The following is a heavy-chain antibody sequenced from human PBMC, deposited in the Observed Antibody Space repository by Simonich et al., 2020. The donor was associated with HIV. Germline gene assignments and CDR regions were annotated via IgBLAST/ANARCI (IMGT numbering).Heavy chain of an antibody. J-gene: IGHJ3*02. V-gene: IGHV3-23*01. CDR3: AKDQLGTDGFDI. D-gene: IGHD7-27*01. Sequence: EVQLLESGGGLVQPGGSLRLSCAGSGFTFSNYAMTWVRQAPGKGLEWVSGIGIRDTTYYAESVMGRFSISRDNSKNTLYLQMDSLRAGDTALYYCAKDQLGTDGFDIWGQGTMVTVSS. CDR1: GFTFSNYA. CDR2: IGIRDTT.